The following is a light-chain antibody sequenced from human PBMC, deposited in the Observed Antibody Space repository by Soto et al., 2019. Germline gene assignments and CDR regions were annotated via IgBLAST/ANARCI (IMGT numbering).Light chain of an antibody. CDR3: QQDCNSLT. CDR2: GAS. Sequence: EIVLTQSPGTLSLSPGERATLSCRTSQSVSSNYLAWYQHKPGQAPRLLFYGASTRATSIPARFSGSGSGTDFTLTICSLQPEDFAVYSCQQDCNSLTFGGGTKVDIK. CDR1: QSVSSNY. V-gene: IGKV3D-7*01. J-gene: IGKJ4*01.